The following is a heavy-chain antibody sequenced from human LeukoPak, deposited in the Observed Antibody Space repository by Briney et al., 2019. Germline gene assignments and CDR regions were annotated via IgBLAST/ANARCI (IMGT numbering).Heavy chain of an antibody. V-gene: IGHV3-23*01. CDR2: IGGGNDGST. J-gene: IGHJ3*02. D-gene: IGHD1-7*01. CDR1: GFSFSAYA. CDR3: AKDLKTIDAFDI. Sequence: GGSLRLSCAASGFSFSAYAISWVRQAPGKGLEWVSAIGGGNDGSTYYADSVKGRFTISRDNSKNTLWLQMNSLRAEDTAVYYCAKDLKTIDAFDIWGQGTMVTVSS.